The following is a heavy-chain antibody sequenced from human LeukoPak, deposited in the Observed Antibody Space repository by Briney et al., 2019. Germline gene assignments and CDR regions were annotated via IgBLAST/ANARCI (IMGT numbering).Heavy chain of an antibody. CDR2: IYPGDPDT. V-gene: IGHV5-51*01. CDR1: GYSFTTYW. CDR3: ARLRSYSGRHGLDY. J-gene: IGHJ4*02. D-gene: IGHD1-26*01. Sequence: GESLKISCKGSGYSFTTYWIAWVRQMPGKGLEWMGIIYPGDPDTRYSPSFQGQVTISADKSISTAYLQWSSLKASDTAMYYCARLRSYSGRHGLDYWGQGTLVTVSS.